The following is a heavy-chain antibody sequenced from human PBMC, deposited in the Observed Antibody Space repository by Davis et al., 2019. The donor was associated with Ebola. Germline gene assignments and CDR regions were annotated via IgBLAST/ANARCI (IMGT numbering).Heavy chain of an antibody. CDR3: GNRDYGGY. D-gene: IGHD3-16*02. CDR1: GFTFSSYA. CDR2: ISYDGSNK. Sequence: GESLKISCAASGFTFSSYAMHWVRQAPGKGLEWVAVISYDGSNKYYADSVKGRFTISRDNSKNTLYLQMNSLRAEDTAVYYCGNRDYGGYWGQGTLVTVSS. J-gene: IGHJ4*02. V-gene: IGHV3-30-3*01.